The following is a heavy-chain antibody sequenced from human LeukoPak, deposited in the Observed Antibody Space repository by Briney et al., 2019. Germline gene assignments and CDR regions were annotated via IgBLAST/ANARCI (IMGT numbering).Heavy chain of an antibody. CDR3: ARVVGCTSISCLNWFDP. D-gene: IGHD2-2*01. Sequence: ASVKVSCKASGYTFTSYYMHWVRQAPGQGLEWMGGIIPIFGTANYAQKFQGRVTITRDESTSTAYMELSSLGFEDTAVYYCARVVGCTSISCLNWFDPWGQGSLVTVSS. CDR1: GYTFTSYY. V-gene: IGHV1-69*05. CDR2: IIPIFGTA. J-gene: IGHJ5*02.